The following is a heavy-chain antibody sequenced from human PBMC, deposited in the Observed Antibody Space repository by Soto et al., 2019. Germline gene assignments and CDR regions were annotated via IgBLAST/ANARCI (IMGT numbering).Heavy chain of an antibody. CDR2: IYPGDSDT. Sequence: GESLKISCQGSGYSVTTYWIALVRQMPGKGLEWMGIIYPGDSDTRYSPSFQGQVTMSADKSISTAYLQWSSLKASDTAIYYCAIHNGTTTGMDVWGQGTTVTVSS. CDR1: GYSVTTYW. J-gene: IGHJ6*02. CDR3: AIHNGTTTGMDV. D-gene: IGHD1-7*01. V-gene: IGHV5-51*01.